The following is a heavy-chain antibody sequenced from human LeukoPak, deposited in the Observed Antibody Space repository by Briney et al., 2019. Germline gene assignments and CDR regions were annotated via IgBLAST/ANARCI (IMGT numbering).Heavy chain of an antibody. D-gene: IGHD2-15*01. CDR3: ARGLYCSGGSCYPYWFDP. Sequence: PSETLSLTCTVSGGSISSYYWSWIRQPPGKGLEWIGYIYYSGSTNYNPSLKSRVTISVDTSKNQFSLKLSSVTAADTAVYYCARGLYCSGGSCYPYWFDPWGQGTLVTVSS. CDR1: GGSISSYY. CDR2: IYYSGST. J-gene: IGHJ5*02. V-gene: IGHV4-59*01.